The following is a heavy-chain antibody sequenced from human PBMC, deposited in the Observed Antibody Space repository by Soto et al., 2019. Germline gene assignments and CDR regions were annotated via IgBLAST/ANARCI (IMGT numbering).Heavy chain of an antibody. CDR3: ARDNRGGAQWLVGHYYYYGMDV. CDR2: IYYSGST. J-gene: IGHJ6*02. D-gene: IGHD6-19*01. V-gene: IGHV4-31*03. CDR1: GGSISSGGYY. Sequence: PSETLSLTCTVSGGSISSGGYYWSWIRQHPGKGLEWIGYIYYSGSTYYNPSLKSRVTISVDTSKNQFSLKLSSVTAADTAVYYCARDNRGGAQWLVGHYYYYGMDVWGQGTTVTVSS.